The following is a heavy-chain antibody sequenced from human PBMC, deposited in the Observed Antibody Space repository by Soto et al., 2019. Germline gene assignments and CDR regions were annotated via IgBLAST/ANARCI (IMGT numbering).Heavy chain of an antibody. J-gene: IGHJ6*02. V-gene: IGHV1-69*01. D-gene: IGHD2-15*01. CDR2: IIPIFGTA. Sequence: QVQLVQSGAEVKKPGSSVKVSCKASGGTFSSYAISWVRQAPGQGLEWMGGIIPIFGTANYAQKFQGRVTITADESTSIAYMELSSLRSEDRAVYYCARARLMVVAAGYGGDYYYYYGMDVWGQGTTVTVSS. CDR3: ARARLMVVAAGYGGDYYYYYGMDV. CDR1: GGTFSSYA.